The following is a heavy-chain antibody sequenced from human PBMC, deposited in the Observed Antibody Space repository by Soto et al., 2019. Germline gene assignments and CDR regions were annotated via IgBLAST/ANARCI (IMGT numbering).Heavy chain of an antibody. CDR2: IWYDGSNK. J-gene: IGHJ4*02. V-gene: IGHV3-33*01. CDR1: GFTFSSYG. CDR3: ARSSGAQQCYFDY. Sequence: QVQLVESGGGVVQPGRSLRLSCAASGFTFSSYGMHWVRQAPGKGLEWVAVIWYDGSNKYYADSVKGRFTISRDNSKNTLYLQMNSLRAEDTAVYYCARSSGAQQCYFDYWGQGTLVTVSS. D-gene: IGHD4-17*01.